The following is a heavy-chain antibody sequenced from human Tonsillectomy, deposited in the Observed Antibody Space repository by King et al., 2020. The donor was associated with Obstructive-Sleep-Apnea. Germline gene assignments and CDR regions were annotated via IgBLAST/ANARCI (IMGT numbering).Heavy chain of an antibody. CDR1: GYSISSGHY. Sequence: VQLQESGPGLVKPSETLSLTCTVSGYSISSGHYWGWVRQPPGRGLEWIGTIYHSGSTYYNPPLKSRVTISVYTSKNQFSLKLSSVTAADTAVFHCARGRAQTGTAGHFFDHWGQGTLVTVSS. CDR2: IYHSGST. J-gene: IGHJ4*02. V-gene: IGHV4-38-2*02. D-gene: IGHD1-7*01. CDR3: ARGRAQTGTAGHFFDH.